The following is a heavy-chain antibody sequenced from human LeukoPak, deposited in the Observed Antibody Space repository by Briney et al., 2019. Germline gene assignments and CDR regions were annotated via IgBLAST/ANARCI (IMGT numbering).Heavy chain of an antibody. CDR1: GFTFDDYS. CDR2: VSWDGGST. V-gene: IGHV3-43*01. D-gene: IGHD4-11*01. J-gene: IGHJ3*02. Sequence: PGGSLRLSCAASGFTFDDYSMHWVRQAPGKGLEWVSLVSWDGGSTYYVDSVKGRFTISRDNARNSLFLQMNSLRADDTAVYYCARGYSNYGYVFDMWGQGTMVTVSS. CDR3: ARGYSNYGYVFDM.